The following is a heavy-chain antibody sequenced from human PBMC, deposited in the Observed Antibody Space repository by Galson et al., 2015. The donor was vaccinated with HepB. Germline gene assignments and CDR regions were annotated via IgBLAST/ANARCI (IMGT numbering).Heavy chain of an antibody. V-gene: IGHV3-48*04. CDR2: ISSSGRTI. CDR1: GFTFSDYN. J-gene: IGHJ4*02. CDR3: ARDGFNPFDN. Sequence: SLRLSCAASGFTFSDYNMNWVRQAPGKGLEWVSYISSSGRTIYYADSVEGRFTSSRDNAKNSLHLQMNRLRAEDSAVYYCARDGFNPFDNWGQGTLVTVSS.